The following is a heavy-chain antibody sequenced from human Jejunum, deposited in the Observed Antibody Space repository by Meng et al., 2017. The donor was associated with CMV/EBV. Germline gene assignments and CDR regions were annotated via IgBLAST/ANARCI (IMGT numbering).Heavy chain of an antibody. CDR2: VSKDRAPT. J-gene: IGHJ4*02. CDR3: ARENDYRNYFDS. D-gene: IGHD4-11*01. CDR1: GNTIRNSP. V-gene: IGHV3-30-3*01. Sequence: SGNTIRNSPMPWVRQAPGKGLEWGAGVSKDRAPTYQAESVKGRFSISRDNSKNTVYLQMNSLRREDTAVYFCARENDYRNYFDSWGRGTRVTVSS.